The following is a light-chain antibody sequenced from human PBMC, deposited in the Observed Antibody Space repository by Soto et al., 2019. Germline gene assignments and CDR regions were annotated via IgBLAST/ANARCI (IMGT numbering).Light chain of an antibody. CDR3: QQRASWPIT. V-gene: IGKV3-11*01. CDR2: DSF. Sequence: EIVLTQTPATLSLSPGERATLSCRASQSIASYLNWYQHRPGQATRLLIYDSFNRATGIPARFSGSGSGTDFTLTISSLVPEDFAVYYCQQRASWPITFGPGTKVDIK. J-gene: IGKJ3*01. CDR1: QSIASY.